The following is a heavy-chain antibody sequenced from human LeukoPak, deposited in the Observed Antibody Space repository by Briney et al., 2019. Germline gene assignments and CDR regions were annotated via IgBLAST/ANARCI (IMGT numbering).Heavy chain of an antibody. CDR2: IYKTGNT. V-gene: IGHV4-38-2*02. CDR3: ARGDCSGSICYSPMDV. Sequence: PSETLSLTCSVSGYSISTGYYWSWIRQPPGKGLEWIGTIYKTGNTYYNPSLKSRVSISTDTSKNQFSLKVTSVTATDTAVYYCARGDCSGSICYSPMDVWGTGTTVTVSS. CDR1: GYSISTGYY. D-gene: IGHD2-21*01. J-gene: IGHJ6*03.